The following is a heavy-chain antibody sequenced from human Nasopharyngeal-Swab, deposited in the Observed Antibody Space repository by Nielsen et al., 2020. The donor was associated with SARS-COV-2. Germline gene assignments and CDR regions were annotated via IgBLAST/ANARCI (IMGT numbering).Heavy chain of an antibody. V-gene: IGHV2-26*01. D-gene: IGHD6-13*01. Sequence: WIRQPPGKALEWLAHIFSNDEKSYSTSLKSRLIISKDTSKSQVVLTMTNMDPVDTATYYCARMEGSSSWYYWGQGTLVTVSS. CDR2: IFSNDEK. J-gene: IGHJ4*02. CDR3: ARMEGSSSWYY.